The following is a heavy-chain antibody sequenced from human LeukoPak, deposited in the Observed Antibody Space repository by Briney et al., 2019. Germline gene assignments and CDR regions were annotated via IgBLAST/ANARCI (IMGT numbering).Heavy chain of an antibody. D-gene: IGHD1-26*01. Sequence: GGSLRLSCAASGFTFSSYGMHWVRQAPGKGLEWVAFMRYDGSNKYYADSVKGRFTISRDNSKNTLYLQMNSLRAEDTAVYYCAKDLFNSVGATYMDVWGKGTTVTVSS. V-gene: IGHV3-30*02. CDR3: AKDLFNSVGATYMDV. J-gene: IGHJ6*03. CDR1: GFTFSSYG. CDR2: MRYDGSNK.